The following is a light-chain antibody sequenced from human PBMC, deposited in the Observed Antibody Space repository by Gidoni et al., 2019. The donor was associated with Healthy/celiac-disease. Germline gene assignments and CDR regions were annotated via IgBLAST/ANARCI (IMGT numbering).Light chain of an antibody. J-gene: IGKJ5*01. CDR3: QQDSQWPIT. V-gene: IGKV3-15*01. CDR1: QAVGSN. Sequence: LLLTQSPVTLSVSPGERATLSCRASQAVGSNYLAWYQQKPGQAPRLLIFGISTRATDIPDRFSGSGSGTEFTLTINSLQSEDYAVYYCQQDSQWPITFGQGTRLEIK. CDR2: GIS.